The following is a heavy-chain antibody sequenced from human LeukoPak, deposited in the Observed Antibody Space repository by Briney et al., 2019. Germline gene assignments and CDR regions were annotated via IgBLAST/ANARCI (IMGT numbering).Heavy chain of an antibody. CDR1: GFTFSSYW. CDR2: ISRTGNYI. CDR3: ARVLETDCSGGSCYSGLDY. D-gene: IGHD2-15*01. J-gene: IGHJ4*02. V-gene: IGHV3-21*01. Sequence: PGGSLRLSCAGSGFTFSSYWMHWVRQAPGKGLVWVSSISRTGNYIYYADSVKGRFTISRDNAQNSLFLQMNSLRVEDTAVYYCARVLETDCSGGSCYSGLDYWGQGTLVTVSS.